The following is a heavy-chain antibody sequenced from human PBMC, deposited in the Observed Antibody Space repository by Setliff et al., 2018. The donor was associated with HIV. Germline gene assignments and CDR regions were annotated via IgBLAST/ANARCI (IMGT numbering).Heavy chain of an antibody. J-gene: IGHJ5*02. V-gene: IGHV1-46*01. CDR1: GYTFTSYY. CDR3: ARESSGTGTTPYNWFDP. Sequence: SVKVSCKASGYTFTSYYMHWVRQAPGQGLEWMGIINPSGGSTSYAQKFQGRVTMTRDTSTSTVYMELSSLRSEDTAVYYCARESSGTGTTPYNWFDPWGQGTLVTVSS. CDR2: INPSGGST. D-gene: IGHD1-7*01.